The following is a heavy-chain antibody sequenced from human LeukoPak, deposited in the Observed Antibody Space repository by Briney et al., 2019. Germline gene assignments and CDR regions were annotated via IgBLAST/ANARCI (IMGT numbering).Heavy chain of an antibody. D-gene: IGHD3-22*01. CDR1: GFTFSSYA. V-gene: IGHV3-23*01. CDR3: AKDLLEEYDSSGYYPYAFDI. J-gene: IGHJ3*02. CDR2: ISGSGDNT. Sequence: PGGSLRLSCAASGFTFSSYAMSWVRQPPGKGLEWVSGISGSGDNTYYADSVKGRFTISRDNSKNTLYLQMNSLRAEDTAVYYCAKDLLEEYDSSGYYPYAFDIWGQGTMVTVSS.